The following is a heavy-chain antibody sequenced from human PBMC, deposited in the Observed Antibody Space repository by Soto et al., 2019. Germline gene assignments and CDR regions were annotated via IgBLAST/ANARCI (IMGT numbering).Heavy chain of an antibody. D-gene: IGHD3-10*01. CDR2: IYYSGST. CDR1: GGSISSGGYY. V-gene: IGHV4-31*03. Sequence: PSETLSLTCTVPGGSISSGGYYWSWIRQHPGKGLEWIGYIYYSGSTYYNPSLKSRVTISVDTSKNQFSLKLSSVTAADTAVYYCARDRGNYYDSGGYYYYGMDVWGQGTTVTVSS. J-gene: IGHJ6*02. CDR3: ARDRGNYYDSGGYYYYGMDV.